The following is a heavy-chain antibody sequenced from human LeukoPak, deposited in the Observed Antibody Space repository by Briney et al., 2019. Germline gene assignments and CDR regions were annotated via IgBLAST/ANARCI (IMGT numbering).Heavy chain of an antibody. Sequence: ASVKVSCKASGYTFTGYYMHWVRQAPGQGLEWMGWINPNSGGTNYAQKFQGRVTMTRETSISTAYMEPSRLRSDDTAVYYCARDPAFNFPDNWFDPWGQGTLVTVSS. D-gene: IGHD2-2*01. V-gene: IGHV1-2*02. J-gene: IGHJ5*02. CDR1: GYTFTGYY. CDR2: INPNSGGT. CDR3: ARDPAFNFPDNWFDP.